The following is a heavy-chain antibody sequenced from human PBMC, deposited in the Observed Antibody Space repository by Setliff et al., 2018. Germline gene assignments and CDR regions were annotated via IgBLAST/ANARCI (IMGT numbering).Heavy chain of an antibody. Sequence: GGSLRLSCATSGFTFSDSGMQWVRQAPGRGLEWVSDINRNGGRIGYADPVKGRFTISRDDAKNSLFLQMNSLGVEDTAVYYCAKQGYSDSLYAFDVWGQGTVVTVSS. D-gene: IGHD3-16*02. CDR3: AKQGYSDSLYAFDV. CDR1: GFTFSDSG. CDR2: INRNGGRI. V-gene: IGHV3-20*04. J-gene: IGHJ3*01.